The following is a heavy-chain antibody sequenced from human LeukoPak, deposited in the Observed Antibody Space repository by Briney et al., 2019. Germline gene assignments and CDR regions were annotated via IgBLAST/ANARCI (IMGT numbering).Heavy chain of an antibody. Sequence: ASVKVSCKASGYTFTGYYMHWVRQAPGQGLEWMGIINPSGGSTSYAQKFQGRVTMTRDMSTSTVYMELSSLRSEDTAVYYCARSGDTAMAKGGYYFDYWGQGTLVTVSS. CDR2: INPSGGST. J-gene: IGHJ4*02. CDR3: ARSGDTAMAKGGYYFDY. CDR1: GYTFTGYY. D-gene: IGHD5-18*01. V-gene: IGHV1-46*01.